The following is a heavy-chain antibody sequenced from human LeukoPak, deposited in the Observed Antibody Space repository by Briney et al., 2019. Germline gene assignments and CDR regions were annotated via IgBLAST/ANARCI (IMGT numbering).Heavy chain of an antibody. D-gene: IGHD2-2*01. J-gene: IGHJ4*02. CDR2: INPNSGGT. V-gene: IGHV1-2*02. CDR1: GYTFTGYY. CDR3: ARGNTKKLAFDY. Sequence: ASVKVSCKASGYTFTGYYMHWVRQAPGQGLEWMGWINPNSGGTNYAQKFQGRVTMTRDTPISTACMELSRLRSDDTAVYYCARGNTKKLAFDYWGQGTLVTVSS.